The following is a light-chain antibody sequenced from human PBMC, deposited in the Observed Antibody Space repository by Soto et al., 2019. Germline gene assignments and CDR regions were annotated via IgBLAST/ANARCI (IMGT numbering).Light chain of an antibody. CDR3: CSYASSATWV. Sequence: QSALTQPAPVSGSPGQSITISCTGPSSDVGGSKVVSWYQHHPGKAPKLIIYEDTKRPSGVSTRFSGSKSGNTASLTISGLQAEDEADYYCCSYASSATWVFGGWTKLTVL. CDR2: EDT. CDR1: SSDVGGSKV. V-gene: IGLV2-23*01. J-gene: IGLJ3*02.